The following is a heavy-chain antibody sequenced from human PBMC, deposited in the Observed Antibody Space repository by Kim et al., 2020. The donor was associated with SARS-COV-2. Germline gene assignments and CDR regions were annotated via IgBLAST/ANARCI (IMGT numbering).Heavy chain of an antibody. Sequence: GGSLRLSCAASGFTFSSYAMHWVRQAPGKGLEWVAVISYDGSNKYYADSVKGRFTISRDNSKNTLYLQMNSLRAEDTAVYYCAGEGGYCSGGSCPPGWF. J-gene: IGHJ5*01. CDR1: GFTFSSYA. CDR3: AGEGGYCSGGSCPPGWF. CDR2: ISYDGSNK. D-gene: IGHD2-15*01. V-gene: IGHV3-30*04.